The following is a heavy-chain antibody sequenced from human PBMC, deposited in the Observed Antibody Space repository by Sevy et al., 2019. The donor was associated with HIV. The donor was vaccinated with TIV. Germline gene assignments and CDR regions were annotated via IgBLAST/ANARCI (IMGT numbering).Heavy chain of an antibody. J-gene: IGHJ4*02. Sequence: GGSLRLSCEGSGFIFNSYWMSWVRLAPGKGLEWVANIKEDGSEENYVDSVKGRFTISRDNAKNSVYLEMNSLRVEDTAVYSCASEYSFAAFFDYWGQGTRVTVSS. CDR3: ASEYSFAAFFDY. V-gene: IGHV3-7*01. CDR2: IKEDGSEE. CDR1: GFIFNSYW. D-gene: IGHD5-12*01.